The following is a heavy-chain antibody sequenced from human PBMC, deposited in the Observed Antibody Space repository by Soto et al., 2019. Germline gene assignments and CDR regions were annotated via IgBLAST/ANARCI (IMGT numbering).Heavy chain of an antibody. CDR2: MSYEGSNE. J-gene: IGHJ4*02. CDR1: GFTSSNYA. V-gene: IGHV3-30*18. Sequence: QVQLVESGGAVFHPGRSLRLSLAPSGFTSSNYAMPWVRQAPGKGLEWVALMSYEGSNEYYADSVKGRFTISRDNSKNTLYLQMNSLRAEDTAVYYCAKDGSHNFDYWGQGTLVTVSS. CDR3: AKDGSHNFDY. D-gene: IGHD1-26*01.